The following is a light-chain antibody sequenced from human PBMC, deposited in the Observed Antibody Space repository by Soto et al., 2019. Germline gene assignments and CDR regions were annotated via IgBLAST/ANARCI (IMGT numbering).Light chain of an antibody. CDR3: AAWDGSLSGWV. CDR1: TSNIGRNY. Sequence: QSVLTQPPSASGTPGQRVPFSGSGSTSNIGRNYVSWYQQIQGTAPKLLIYRNNQRPSGVPDRFSGSKSGTSVSLAISGLRSEDEADYYCAAWDGSLSGWVFGGGTKLTVL. V-gene: IGLV1-47*01. J-gene: IGLJ3*02. CDR2: RNN.